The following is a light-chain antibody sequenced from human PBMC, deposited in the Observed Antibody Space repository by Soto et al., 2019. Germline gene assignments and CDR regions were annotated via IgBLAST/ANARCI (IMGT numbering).Light chain of an antibody. CDR1: SSDFGGYNY. CDR2: EVS. CDR3: SSYTSSRAYV. V-gene: IGLV2-14*01. J-gene: IGLJ1*01. Sequence: QSVLTQSAAVSGSPGQSITISSTGTSSDFGGYNYVALYQQQSCKAPKLMIHEVSNRRSGGSNRFSGSKSGNTGSLTISGLQAEDEADYYCSSYTSSRAYVFGIGTKVTVL.